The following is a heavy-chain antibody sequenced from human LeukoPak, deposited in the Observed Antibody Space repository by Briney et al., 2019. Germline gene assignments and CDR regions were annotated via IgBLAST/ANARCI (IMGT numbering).Heavy chain of an antibody. CDR1: GYSFTRYA. CDR2: INTGNGNT. J-gene: IGHJ5*02. D-gene: IGHD3-10*01. Sequence: ASVKVSCKASGYSFTRYAIYWVRQAPGQRLEWMGWINTGNGNTKYSQKLQGRVTVTRDTSASTAYMELSSLRSEDTAMYFCARGEVITMVRGDIGSNWFDPWGQGTLVIVSS. CDR3: ARGEVITMVRGDIGSNWFDP. V-gene: IGHV1-3*04.